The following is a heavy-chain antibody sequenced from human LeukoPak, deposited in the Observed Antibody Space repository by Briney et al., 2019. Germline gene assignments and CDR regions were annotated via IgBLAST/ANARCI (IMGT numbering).Heavy chain of an antibody. Sequence: GGSLRLSCAASGFTFSSYAMHWVRQAPGKGLEWVAVISYDGSNKYYADSVKGRFTISRDNSKNTLYLEMNSLIPEDTALYYCAKPQEADLWVPDYWGQGTLVTVSS. CDR1: GFTFSSYA. CDR2: ISYDGSNK. CDR3: AKPQEADLWVPDY. V-gene: IGHV3-30*04. D-gene: IGHD3-3*01. J-gene: IGHJ4*02.